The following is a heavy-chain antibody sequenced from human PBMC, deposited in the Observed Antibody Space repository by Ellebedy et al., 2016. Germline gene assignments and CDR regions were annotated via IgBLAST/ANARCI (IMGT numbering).Heavy chain of an antibody. V-gene: IGHV1-46*03. CDR3: AAFWSGYYSGRYYYYMDV. Sequence: ASVKVSXKASGGTFSSYGISWVRQAPGQGLEWMGIINPSGGSTSYAQKFQGRVTMTRDTSTSTVYMELSSLRSEDTAVYYCAAFWSGYYSGRYYYYMDVWGKGTTVTVPS. CDR1: GGTFSSYG. CDR2: INPSGGST. D-gene: IGHD3-3*01. J-gene: IGHJ6*03.